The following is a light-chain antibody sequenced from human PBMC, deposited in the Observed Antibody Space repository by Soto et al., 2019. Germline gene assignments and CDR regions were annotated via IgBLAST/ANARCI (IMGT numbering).Light chain of an antibody. J-gene: IGKJ5*01. V-gene: IGKV3-11*01. CDR1: QSISSY. CDR3: QQRSNLPPT. Sequence: EIVLTQSPATLSLSPGERVTLSCRASQSISSYLAWYRQIPGQAPRLLIYDTSNRATGIPDRFSGGGSGTGFTLTISSLEPEDFAVYFCQQRSNLPPTFGQGTRLEIK. CDR2: DTS.